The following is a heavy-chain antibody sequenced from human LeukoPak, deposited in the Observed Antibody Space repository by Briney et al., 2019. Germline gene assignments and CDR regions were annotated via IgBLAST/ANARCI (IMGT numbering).Heavy chain of an antibody. Sequence: SETLSLTCTVSGGSMSPYHWSWIRQSPGKGLEWTGYIYYSGSTNYNPSLKSRVTISVDTSKNQFSLKLSSVTAADTAMYYCAGDHGESENLHWGQGTLVTVSS. V-gene: IGHV4-59*08. D-gene: IGHD3-10*01. CDR1: GGSMSPYH. CDR3: AGDHGESENLH. J-gene: IGHJ4*02. CDR2: IYYSGST.